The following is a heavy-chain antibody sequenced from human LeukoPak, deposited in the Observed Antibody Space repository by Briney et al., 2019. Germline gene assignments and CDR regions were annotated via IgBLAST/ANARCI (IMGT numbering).Heavy chain of an antibody. CDR1: GFTFSSYA. V-gene: IGHV3-30-3*01. D-gene: IGHD6-6*01. CDR3: ARWGSSGFDY. CDR2: ISYDGSNK. Sequence: GGSLRLSCAASGFTFSSYAMHWVRQAPGKGLEWVAVISYDGSNKYYADSVKGRFTISRDNSKNTLYPQMNSLRAEDTAVYYCARWGSSGFDYWGQGTLVTVSS. J-gene: IGHJ4*02.